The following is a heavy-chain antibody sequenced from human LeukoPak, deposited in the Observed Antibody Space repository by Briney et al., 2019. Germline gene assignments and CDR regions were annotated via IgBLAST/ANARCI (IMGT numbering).Heavy chain of an antibody. D-gene: IGHD1-26*01. CDR1: GYTFTSYA. Sequence: ASVKVSCTASGYTFTSYAMHWVRQAPGQRLEWMGWINAGNGNTKYSQKFQGRVTITRDTSASTAYMELSSLRSEDTAVYYCARVSGSYYVLLFDYWGQGTLVTVSS. J-gene: IGHJ4*02. CDR2: INAGNGNT. CDR3: ARVSGSYYVLLFDY. V-gene: IGHV1-3*01.